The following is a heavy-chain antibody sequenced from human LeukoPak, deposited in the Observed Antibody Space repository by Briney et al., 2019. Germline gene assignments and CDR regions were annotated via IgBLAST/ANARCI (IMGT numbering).Heavy chain of an antibody. Sequence: PGESLRLSCAASGFTFSSYGMHWVRQAPGKGLEWVAVIWYDGSNRYYADSVKGRFTISRDSAKNSLYLQMNSLRAEDTAVYYCARHDYHSNSDAFDVWGQGTMVTVSS. J-gene: IGHJ3*01. CDR1: GFTFSSYG. D-gene: IGHD4-23*01. V-gene: IGHV3-33*01. CDR2: IWYDGSNR. CDR3: ARHDYHSNSDAFDV.